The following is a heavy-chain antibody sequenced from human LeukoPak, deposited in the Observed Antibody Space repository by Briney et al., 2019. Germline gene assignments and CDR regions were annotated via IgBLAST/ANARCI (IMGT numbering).Heavy chain of an antibody. CDR1: GGSISSYF. V-gene: IGHV4-34*01. Sequence: PSETLSLTCTVSGGSISSYFWSWIRQSPGKGLEWIGEINHSGSTNYNPSLKSRVTISVDTSKNQFSLKLSSVTAADTAVYYCARGKTSPILRYGSGSYYHHNWFDPWGQGTLVTVSS. CDR2: INHSGST. D-gene: IGHD3-10*01. CDR3: ARGKTSPILRYGSGSYYHHNWFDP. J-gene: IGHJ5*02.